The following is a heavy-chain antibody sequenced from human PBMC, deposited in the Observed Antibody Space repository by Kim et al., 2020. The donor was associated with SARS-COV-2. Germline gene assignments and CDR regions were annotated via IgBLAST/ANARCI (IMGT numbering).Heavy chain of an antibody. J-gene: IGHJ5*01. D-gene: IGHD3-10*01. CDR3: VKAGGSGSFFRSSFDS. Sequence: GGSLRLSCTASRFNFGDYAMHWVRQAPGKGLEWVSGISWKSDSIAYADSVKGRFTISRDNAKRSVYLQITSPRVDDTALYYCVKAGGSGSFFRSSFDSWGQGTLVIVSS. CDR1: RFNFGDYA. V-gene: IGHV3-9*01. CDR2: ISWKSDSI.